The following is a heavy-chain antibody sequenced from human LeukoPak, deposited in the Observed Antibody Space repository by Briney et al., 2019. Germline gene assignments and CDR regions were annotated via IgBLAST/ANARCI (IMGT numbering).Heavy chain of an antibody. Sequence: GGSLRLSCAASGFTFSSYGMSWVRQAPGKGLEWVSGITGSGSGTYYADSVKGQFTISRDNTQTSVYLHMNSLRVEDTAVYYCARPRGSYDYLDDWGQGTLVTVSS. V-gene: IGHV3-23*01. CDR3: ARPRGSYDYLDD. CDR1: GFTFSSYG. CDR2: ITGSGSGT. J-gene: IGHJ4*02. D-gene: IGHD1-26*01.